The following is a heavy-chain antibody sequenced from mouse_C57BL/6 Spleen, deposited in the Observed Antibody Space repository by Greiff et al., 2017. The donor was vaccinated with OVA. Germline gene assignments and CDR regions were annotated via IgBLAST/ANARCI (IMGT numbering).Heavy chain of an antibody. CDR2: IYPGDGDT. D-gene: IGHD2-5*01. CDR1: GYAFSSYW. CDR3: AREDYYSNYGFAY. Sequence: VQLKQSGAELVKPGASVKISCKASGYAFSSYWMNWVKQRPGKGLEWIGQIYPGDGDTNYNGKFKGKATLTADKSSSTAYMQLSSLTSEDSAVYFCAREDYYSNYGFAYWGQGTLVTVSA. J-gene: IGHJ3*01. V-gene: IGHV1-80*01.